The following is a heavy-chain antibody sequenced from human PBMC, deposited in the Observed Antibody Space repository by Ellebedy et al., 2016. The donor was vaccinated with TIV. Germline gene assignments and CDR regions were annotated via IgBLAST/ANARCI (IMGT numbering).Heavy chain of an antibody. CDR1: GFSFRSYW. Sequence: GGSLRLSCAASGFSFRSYWMSWVRQAPGKGLEWVASIRQDGNERDYVDSVKGRFTISRDNGKNSLDLQMNSLRAKDSALYYCAREGAYGDYSQVSFPFDPWGRGTLVIVSS. CDR3: AREGAYGDYSQVSFPFDP. CDR2: IRQDGNER. D-gene: IGHD4-17*01. V-gene: IGHV3-7*01. J-gene: IGHJ5*02.